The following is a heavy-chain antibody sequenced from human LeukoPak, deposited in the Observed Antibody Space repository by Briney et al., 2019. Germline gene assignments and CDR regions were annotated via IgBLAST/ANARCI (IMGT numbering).Heavy chain of an antibody. CDR3: AKRYCTSTKCYQLDY. Sequence: PGGSLRLSCAASGFTFSTYAMSWARQAPGKGLEWVSGISGSGGSTYYADSVKGRFTISRDNSKNTLYLQMNSLRAEDTAVYYCAKRYCTSTKCYQLDYWGQGTLVTVSS. J-gene: IGHJ4*02. CDR2: ISGSGGST. V-gene: IGHV3-23*01. D-gene: IGHD2-2*01. CDR1: GFTFSTYA.